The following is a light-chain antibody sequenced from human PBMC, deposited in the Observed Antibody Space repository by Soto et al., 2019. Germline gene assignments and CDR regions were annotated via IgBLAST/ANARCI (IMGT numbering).Light chain of an antibody. Sequence: EIVLTQSPATLSLSPGERATLSCRASPSVTNFLARYQQKPGQAPRLLIYGASTRATGIPARFSGSGSGTEFTLTISSLQSEDFAVYYCQQYNNWPLTFGGGTKVDIK. CDR1: PSVTNF. V-gene: IGKV3-15*01. J-gene: IGKJ4*01. CDR2: GAS. CDR3: QQYNNWPLT.